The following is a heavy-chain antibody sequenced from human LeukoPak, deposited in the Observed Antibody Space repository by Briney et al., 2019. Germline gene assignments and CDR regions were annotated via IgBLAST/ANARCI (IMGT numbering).Heavy chain of an antibody. CDR1: GGSPRGDS. J-gene: IGHJ4*02. CDR3: ARGGRPLS. D-gene: IGHD5/OR15-5a*01. CDR2: INHSGSP. V-gene: IGHV4-34*01. Sequence: PETLSLTCAVYGGSPRGDSCGWVRPPPREGLEWIGEINHSGSPNYNPSLKSRVTISVDTSKNQFSLKLSSVTAADTAVYYCARGGRPLSWGQGTLVTVSS.